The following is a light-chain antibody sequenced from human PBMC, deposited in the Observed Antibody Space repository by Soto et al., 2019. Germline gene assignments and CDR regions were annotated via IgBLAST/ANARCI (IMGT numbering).Light chain of an antibody. Sequence: EIVMTQSPATLSVSPGERATLSCRASQSVSPNLAWYQQKPGQAPRLLIYGASTRATGIPARFSGTGSETEFTLTIRSLQSEDFAVYYCQQYNNWPLTFGGGTKVEIK. CDR1: QSVSPN. CDR3: QQYNNWPLT. V-gene: IGKV3-15*01. CDR2: GAS. J-gene: IGKJ4*01.